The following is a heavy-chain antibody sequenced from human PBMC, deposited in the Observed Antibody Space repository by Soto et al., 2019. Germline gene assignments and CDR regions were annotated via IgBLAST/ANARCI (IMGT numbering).Heavy chain of an antibody. Sequence: ASVKVSCKASGYTFSGFYIHWLRQAPGQGLEWMGWINPNSGGTNYAQKFQGRVTVTRDTPTSTAYMELSRLTSDDTAVYYCARSLTEGYCTITGCYTRPLYGMDVWGQGTTVTVSS. J-gene: IGHJ6*02. CDR3: ARSLTEGYCTITGCYTRPLYGMDV. V-gene: IGHV1-2*02. D-gene: IGHD2-2*02. CDR1: GYTFSGFY. CDR2: INPNSGGT.